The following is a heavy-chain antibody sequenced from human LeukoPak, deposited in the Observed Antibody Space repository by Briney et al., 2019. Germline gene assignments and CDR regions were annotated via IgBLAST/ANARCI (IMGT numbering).Heavy chain of an antibody. V-gene: IGHV3-30*02. D-gene: IGHD6-19*01. Sequence: PGGSLRLSCAASGFTFSSYGMHWVRQAPGKGLEWVAFIRYDGSNKYYADSVKGRFTISRDNSKNTLYLQMNRLRAEDTAVYYCAKDRASGSGSYSYRGFDHWGQGTTVTVSS. CDR1: GFTFSSYG. CDR3: AKDRASGSGSYSYRGFDH. J-gene: IGHJ6*02. CDR2: IRYDGSNK.